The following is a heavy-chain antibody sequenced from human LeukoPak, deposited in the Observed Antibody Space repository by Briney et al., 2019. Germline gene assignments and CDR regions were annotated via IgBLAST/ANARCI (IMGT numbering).Heavy chain of an antibody. CDR2: ISLYNGNT. CDR3: ASDTFGEAVCGMYV. D-gene: IGHD3-10*01. J-gene: IGHJ6*02. V-gene: IGHV1-18*01. CDR1: GYTLTSYG. Sequence: GASVKVSCKASGYTLTSYGISWVRQAPGQGPEWMGWISLYNGNTKYPHNVQGRVTLTTDTSTSTAFMEVRILRSDDTAVYYCASDTFGEAVCGMYVWGQGTTVTVS.